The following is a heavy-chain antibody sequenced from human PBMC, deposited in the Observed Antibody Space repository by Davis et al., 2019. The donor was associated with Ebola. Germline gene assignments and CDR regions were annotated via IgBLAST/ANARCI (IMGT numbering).Heavy chain of an antibody. V-gene: IGHV4-61*01. CDR1: GGSVSSGSYY. J-gene: IGHJ4*02. CDR2: IYYSGST. Sequence: PSETLSLTCTVSGGSVSSGSYYWSWIRQPPGKGLEWIGYIYYSGSTNYNPSLKSRVTISVDTSKNQFSLKLSSVTAAETAVYYCARWEPENSSRPSDYWGQGTLVTVSS. CDR3: ARWEPENSSRPSDY. D-gene: IGHD6-13*01.